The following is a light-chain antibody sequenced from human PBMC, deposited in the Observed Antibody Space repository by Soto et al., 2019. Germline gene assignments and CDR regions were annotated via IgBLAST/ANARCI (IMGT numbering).Light chain of an antibody. CDR1: QSVSRSY. CDR2: GAS. J-gene: IGKJ4*01. CDR3: QQYNDWPLT. Sequence: PGERATLSCGASQSVSRSYIAWYQQKPGQAPRLLMYGASTRATGVPARFSGSGSGTEFTLTISSLQSEDFVVYYCQQYNDWPLTFGGGTKVDIK. V-gene: IGKV3-15*01.